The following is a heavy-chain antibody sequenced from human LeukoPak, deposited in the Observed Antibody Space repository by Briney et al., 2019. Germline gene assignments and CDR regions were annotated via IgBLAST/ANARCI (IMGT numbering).Heavy chain of an antibody. CDR2: IKQDGSEK. D-gene: IGHD2-2*01. J-gene: IGHJ6*02. CDR1: GFTFSSYW. CDR3: ARGFDCSSTSCSCVDV. Sequence: GGSLRLSCAASGFTFSSYWMSWVRQAPGKGLEWVANIKQDGSEKYYVDSVKGRFAISRDNAKNSLYLQMNSLRAEDTAVYYCARGFDCSSTSCSCVDVWGQGTTVTVSS. V-gene: IGHV3-7*01.